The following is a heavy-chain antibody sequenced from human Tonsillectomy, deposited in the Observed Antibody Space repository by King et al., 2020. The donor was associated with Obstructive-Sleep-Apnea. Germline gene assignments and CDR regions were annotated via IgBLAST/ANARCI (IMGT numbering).Heavy chain of an antibody. CDR2: INAGNGNT. V-gene: IGHV1-3*01. CDR1: GYTFTGYA. D-gene: IGHD3-16*01. CDR3: ARGGMIVHYFDS. J-gene: IGHJ4*02. Sequence: QLVQSGAEVKKPGASVKVSCKASGYTFTGYAIHWVRQAPGQRLEWMGCINAGNGNTKYSEKFQVRVTITRDTSASTAYMELNNLSSEDTAVYYCARGGMIVHYFDSWGQGTLVTVSS.